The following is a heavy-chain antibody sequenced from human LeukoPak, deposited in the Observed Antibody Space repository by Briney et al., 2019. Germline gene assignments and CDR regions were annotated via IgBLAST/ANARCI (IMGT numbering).Heavy chain of an antibody. Sequence: SETLSLTCTVSGGSISSYYWSGIPEPPGGGRGCSGYIYYSVSTNYNPSLKSRVTISVDTSNNQFSLKLSSVTAADTAVYYCARGKLPAGPYPDAFDIWGQGTMVTVSS. CDR3: ARGKLPAGPYPDAFDI. D-gene: IGHD5-24*01. J-gene: IGHJ3*02. CDR2: IYYSVST. CDR1: GGSISSYY. V-gene: IGHV4-59*01.